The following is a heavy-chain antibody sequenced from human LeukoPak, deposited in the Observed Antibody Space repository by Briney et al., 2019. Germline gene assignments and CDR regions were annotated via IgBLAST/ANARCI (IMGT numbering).Heavy chain of an antibody. D-gene: IGHD2-15*01. CDR2: IYYSGST. J-gene: IGHJ4*02. CDR3: ARQVNCSGGSCYYTYYFDY. CDR1: GGSISSYY. Sequence: SETLSLTCTVSGGSISSYYWSWIRQPPGKGLEWIGHIYYSGSTNYNPSLKSRVTISVDTSKNQFSLKLSSVTAADTAVYYCARQVNCSGGSCYYTYYFDYWGQGTLVTVSS. V-gene: IGHV4-59*08.